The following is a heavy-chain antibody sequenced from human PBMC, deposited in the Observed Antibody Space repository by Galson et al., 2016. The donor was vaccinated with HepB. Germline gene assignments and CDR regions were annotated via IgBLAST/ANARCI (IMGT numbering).Heavy chain of an antibody. CDR2: INPSDESA. CDR1: GYRFTRYY. CDR3: ARDYYDSRGDHQRRWFDP. D-gene: IGHD3-22*01. V-gene: IGHV1-46*01. J-gene: IGHJ5*02. Sequence: SVKVSCKASGYRFTRYYLHWVRQAPGQGLEWMGIINPSDESATYAQKFQGRVTMTRDTSTSTVSLELSSLRSEDKALYYCARDYYDSRGDHQRRWFDPWGQGTLVTVSS.